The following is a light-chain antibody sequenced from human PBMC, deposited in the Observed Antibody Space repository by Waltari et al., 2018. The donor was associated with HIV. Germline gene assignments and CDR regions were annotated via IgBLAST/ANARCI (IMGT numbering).Light chain of an antibody. J-gene: IGLJ2*01. CDR1: SSNLENNY. CDR3: GTWDISLSVVV. V-gene: IGLV1-51*01. CDR2: DNK. Sequence: QSVLTQPPSVSAAPGQKVTISCSGSSSNLENNYLPWYQQPPGTAPNLPISDNKLRPSGITDRFSGSKSGTSATLRITGLQTGDEADYYCGTWDISLSVVVCGGGTKLTVL.